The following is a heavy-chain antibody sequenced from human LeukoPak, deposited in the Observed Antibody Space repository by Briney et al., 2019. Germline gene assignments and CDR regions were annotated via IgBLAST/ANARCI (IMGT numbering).Heavy chain of an antibody. Sequence: SETLSLTCIVSGGSVSSDTYHWGWIRQPPGKRLEWIGTVYYVGSTYYNPSLRSRVTISVDTSKNLFSLKLTSVTAADTAVYYCARQHGGQYSSSWYDYWGQGTLVTVSS. D-gene: IGHD6-13*01. J-gene: IGHJ4*02. V-gene: IGHV4-39*01. CDR3: ARQHGGQYSSSWYDY. CDR2: VYYVGST. CDR1: GGSVSSDTYH.